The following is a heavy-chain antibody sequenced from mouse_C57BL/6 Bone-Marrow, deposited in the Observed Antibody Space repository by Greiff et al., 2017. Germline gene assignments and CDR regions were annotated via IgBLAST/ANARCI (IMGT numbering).Heavy chain of an antibody. D-gene: IGHD1-2*01. CDR2: ISSGGSYT. Sequence: DVHLVESGGDLVKPGGSLKLSCAASGFTFSSYGMSWVRQTPDKRLEWVATISSGGSYTYYPDSVKGRFPISRDNAKNTLYLQMSSLKSEDTAMYYCARRLLRPLDYWGQGTSVTVSS. J-gene: IGHJ4*01. V-gene: IGHV5-6*02. CDR3: ARRLLRPLDY. CDR1: GFTFSSYG.